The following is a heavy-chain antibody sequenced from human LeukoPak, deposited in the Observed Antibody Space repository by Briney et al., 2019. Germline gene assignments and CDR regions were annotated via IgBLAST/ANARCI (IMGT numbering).Heavy chain of an antibody. V-gene: IGHV3-30-3*01. CDR3: ARGQGSVVAAPNFDY. D-gene: IGHD2-15*01. Sequence: GGSLRLSCAASGFTFSSYAMHWVRQAPGKGLEWVAVISYDGSNKYYADSVKGRFTISRDNSKNSLYLQMNSLRAEDTAVYYCARGQGSVVAAPNFDYWGQGTLVTVSS. J-gene: IGHJ4*02. CDR2: ISYDGSNK. CDR1: GFTFSSYA.